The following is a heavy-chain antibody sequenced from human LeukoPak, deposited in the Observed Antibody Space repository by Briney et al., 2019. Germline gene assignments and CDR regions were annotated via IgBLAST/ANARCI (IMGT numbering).Heavy chain of an antibody. J-gene: IGHJ5*02. D-gene: IGHD2-2*02. CDR2: IYNSGST. V-gene: IGHV4-59*01. CDR1: GGSISSYY. CDR3: ARYSLGYCSSTSCYKRFDP. Sequence: PSETLSLTCTVSGGSISSYYWSWIRQPPGQGLEWMWYIYNSGSTNYNPSLKSRVTISVDTSKNQFSLKLSSVTAADTAVYYCARYSLGYCSSTSCYKRFDPWGQGTLVTVSS.